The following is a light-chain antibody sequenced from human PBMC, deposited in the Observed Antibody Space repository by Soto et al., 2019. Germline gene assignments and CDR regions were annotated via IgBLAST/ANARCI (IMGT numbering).Light chain of an antibody. J-gene: IGLJ3*02. Sequence: QSALTQPASVSGSPGQSITISCTGTSNDVGGFDFVSWYQQHPGKAPKVIIYEVSNRPSGVSDRFSDSKSGNTASLTISGLQAEDEADYYCNSYTSTSARVFGGGTKLTVL. CDR3: NSYTSTSARV. CDR1: SNDVGGFDF. V-gene: IGLV2-14*01. CDR2: EVS.